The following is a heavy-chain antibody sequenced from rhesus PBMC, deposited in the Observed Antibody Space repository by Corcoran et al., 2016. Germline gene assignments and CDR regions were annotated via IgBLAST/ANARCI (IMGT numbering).Heavy chain of an antibody. Sequence: QVQLQESGPAVVKPSETLSLTCAVSGYSISSGSDWSWIRQAPGKGLVWIGYIHGSSGSTNYNPSLKSRVTISKDTSKNQFSLKLSSMTTVDTAVYYCARNLAAGHYFDYWGQGVLVTVSS. D-gene: IGHD6-13*01. CDR1: GYSISSGSD. CDR2: IHGSSGST. J-gene: IGHJ4*01. CDR3: ARNLAAGHYFDY. V-gene: IGHV4-127*01.